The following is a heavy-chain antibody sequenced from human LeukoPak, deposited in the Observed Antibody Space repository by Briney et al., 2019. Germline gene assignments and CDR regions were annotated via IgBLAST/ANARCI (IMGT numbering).Heavy chain of an antibody. CDR2: IYYSGST. V-gene: IGHV4-31*03. CDR1: GGSISSGGYY. Sequence: SETLSLTRTVSGGSISSGGYYWSWIRQHPGKGLEWIGYIYYSGSTYYNPSLKSRVTISVDTSKNQFSLKLSSVTAADTAVYYCARDVLLWFGEESGAFDIWGQGTMVTVSS. D-gene: IGHD3-10*01. J-gene: IGHJ3*02. CDR3: ARDVLLWFGEESGAFDI.